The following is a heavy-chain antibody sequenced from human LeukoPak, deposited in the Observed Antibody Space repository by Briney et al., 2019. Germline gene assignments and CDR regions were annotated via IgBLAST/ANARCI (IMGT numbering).Heavy chain of an antibody. J-gene: IGHJ5*02. CDR1: GGSFSGYY. CDR2: INHSGST. Sequence: SETLSLTCAVYGGSFSGYYWSWIRQPPGKGLEWIGEINHSGSTNYNPSLKSRVTISVDTSKNQFSLKLSSVTAADTAVYYCARGGYDYVWGSYRPYNWFGPWGQGTLVTVSS. CDR3: ARGGYDYVWGSYRPYNWFGP. V-gene: IGHV4-34*01. D-gene: IGHD3-16*02.